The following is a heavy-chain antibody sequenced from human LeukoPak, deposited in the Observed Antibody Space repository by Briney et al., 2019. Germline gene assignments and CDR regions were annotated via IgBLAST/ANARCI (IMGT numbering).Heavy chain of an antibody. CDR1: GGSISSYY. V-gene: IGHV4-59*01. J-gene: IGHJ4*02. Sequence: PSETLSLTCTVSGGSISSYYWSWIRQPPRKGLEWIGYIYYSGSTNYNPSLKSRVTISVDTSKNQFSLKLSSVTAADTAVYYCARGVAVAGPDYWGQGTLVTVSS. CDR2: IYYSGST. CDR3: ARGVAVAGPDY. D-gene: IGHD6-19*01.